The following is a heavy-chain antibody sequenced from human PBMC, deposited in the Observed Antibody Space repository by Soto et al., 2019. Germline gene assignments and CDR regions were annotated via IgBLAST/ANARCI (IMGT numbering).Heavy chain of an antibody. CDR3: ARIRRGYYDILTGYYKSSKSEYFQH. Sequence: GGSLRLSCAASGFTVSSNYMSWVRQAPGKGLEWVSVIYSGGSTYYADSVKGRFTISRHNSKNTLYLQMNSLRAEDTAVYYCARIRRGYYDILTGYYKSSKSEYFQHWGQGTLVTVSS. J-gene: IGHJ1*01. CDR1: GFTVSSNY. CDR2: IYSGGST. D-gene: IGHD3-9*01. V-gene: IGHV3-53*04.